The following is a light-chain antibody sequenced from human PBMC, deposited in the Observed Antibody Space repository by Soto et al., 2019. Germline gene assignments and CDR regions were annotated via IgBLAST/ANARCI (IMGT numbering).Light chain of an antibody. CDR2: EVT. J-gene: IGLJ3*02. CDR3: SSYAGGNNLV. Sequence: QSVLTQPPSASGSPGHSVTISCTGTSSDIGAYNYVSWYQQHPGKVPKLMIYEVTKRPSGVPDRFSGSQSGNTASLTVSGLQAEDEADYYCSSYAGGNNLVFGGGTKLTVL. V-gene: IGLV2-8*01. CDR1: SSDIGAYNY.